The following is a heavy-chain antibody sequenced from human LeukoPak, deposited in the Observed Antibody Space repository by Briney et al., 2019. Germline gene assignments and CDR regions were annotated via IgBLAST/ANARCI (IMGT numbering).Heavy chain of an antibody. J-gene: IGHJ6*03. V-gene: IGHV4-39*01. D-gene: IGHD6-19*01. CDR3: ARQAVYYYYYMDV. CDR1: GGSISSSSYY. Sequence: KPSETLFLTCTVSGGSISSSSYYWGWIRQPPGKGLEWIGGIYYSGSTYYNPSLKSRVTISVDTSKNQFSLKLSSVTAADTAVYYCARQAVYYYYYMDVWGKGTTVTISS. CDR2: IYYSGST.